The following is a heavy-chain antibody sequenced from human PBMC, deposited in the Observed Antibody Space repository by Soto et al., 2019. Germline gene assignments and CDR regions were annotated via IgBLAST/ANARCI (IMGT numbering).Heavy chain of an antibody. Sequence: PSETLSLTCTVSGGSISSYYWSWIRQPPGKGLEWIGSIFYSGTTYYTPSLKSRVTISADTSKNQFSLRLNSVTAADTAVYYCARQHYYDSSGYYTWNWGQGTLVTVSS. V-gene: IGHV4-59*05. CDR3: ARQHYYDSSGYYTWN. CDR1: GGSISSYY. J-gene: IGHJ4*02. D-gene: IGHD3-22*01. CDR2: IFYSGTT.